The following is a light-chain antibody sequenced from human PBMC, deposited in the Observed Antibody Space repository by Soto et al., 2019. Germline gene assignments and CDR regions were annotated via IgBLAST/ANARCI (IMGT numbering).Light chain of an antibody. J-gene: IGLJ2*01. Sequence: QSVLTQPASVSGSPGQSITISCTGTSSDVGGYNYVSWFQQHPGKAPKLMIYDVSNRPSGVSNRFSGAKSGNTASLTISGLQAEDEADDYCSSYTSSRVFGGGTKLTVL. CDR3: SSYTSSRV. CDR1: SSDVGGYNY. V-gene: IGLV2-14*01. CDR2: DVS.